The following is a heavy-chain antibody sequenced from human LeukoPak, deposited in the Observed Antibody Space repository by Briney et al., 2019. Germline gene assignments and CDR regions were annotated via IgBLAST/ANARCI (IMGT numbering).Heavy chain of an antibody. D-gene: IGHD6-13*01. CDR3: ARHIGIAAAVYYFDY. CDR2: IYPGDSDT. V-gene: IGHV5-51*01. CDR1: GYSFTSYW. J-gene: IGHJ4*02. Sequence: GESLKISCKGSGYSFTSYWIGWVRQMPGKGLEWMGIIYPGDSDTRYSPSFQGQVTIPADKSISTAYLQWSSLKASDTAMYYCARHIGIAAAVYYFDYWGQGTLVTVSS.